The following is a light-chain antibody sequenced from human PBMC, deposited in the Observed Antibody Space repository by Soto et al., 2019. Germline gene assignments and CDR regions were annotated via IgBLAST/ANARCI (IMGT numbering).Light chain of an antibody. CDR2: DAS. J-gene: IGKJ5*01. Sequence: DIQMTQSPPTLSASVGDRVTITCRAAQSLNSRLAWYQHRPGKAPRLLIYDASTLESGVPSRFSGSGSGTEFTLTISSLQPEDFATYYCQQHGQWPITFGQGTRLEIK. CDR3: QQHGQWPIT. V-gene: IGKV1-5*01. CDR1: QSLNSR.